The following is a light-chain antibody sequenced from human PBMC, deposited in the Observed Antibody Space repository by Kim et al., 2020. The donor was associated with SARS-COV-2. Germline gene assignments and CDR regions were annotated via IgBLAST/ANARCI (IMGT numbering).Light chain of an antibody. V-gene: IGKV3-15*01. CDR1: QSVSSN. CDR3: QQYNNWPKRT. J-gene: IGKJ1*01. Sequence: EIVMTQSPATLSVSPGERATLSCRASQSVSSNLAWYKQKPGQAPRLLIYGASTRATGIPARFSGSGSGTEFTLTISSLQSEDFAVYYCQQYNNWPKRTFGQGTKVDIK. CDR2: GAS.